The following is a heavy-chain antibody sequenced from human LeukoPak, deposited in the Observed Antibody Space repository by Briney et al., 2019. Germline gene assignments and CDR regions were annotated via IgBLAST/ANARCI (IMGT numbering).Heavy chain of an antibody. CDR2: ISFSGSTI. V-gene: IGHV3-48*03. Sequence: PGGSLRLSCAASGFTFSSYEMNWVRQAPGKGLEWVSYISFSGSTIYYADSVKGRFTISRDNAKSSLYLRMSSLRAEDTAVYYCARVGRYCSTTGCDYYYGMDVWGQGTTVTVSS. J-gene: IGHJ6*01. CDR1: GFTFSSYE. D-gene: IGHD2-2*01. CDR3: ARVGRYCSTTGCDYYYGMDV.